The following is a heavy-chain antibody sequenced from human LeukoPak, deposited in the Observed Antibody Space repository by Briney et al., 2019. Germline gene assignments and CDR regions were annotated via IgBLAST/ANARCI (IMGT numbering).Heavy chain of an antibody. CDR1: GYTFTSYD. Sequence: GASVKVSCKASGYTFTSYDINWERLATGQGLEWMGWMNPNSGNTGYAQKFQGRVTMTRNASISTAYMELSSLKSEETAVYYCARVFMRGSSDGDFDYWGQGTLVTVSS. D-gene: IGHD6-6*01. V-gene: IGHV1-8*02. CDR2: MNPNSGNT. CDR3: ARVFMRGSSDGDFDY. J-gene: IGHJ4*02.